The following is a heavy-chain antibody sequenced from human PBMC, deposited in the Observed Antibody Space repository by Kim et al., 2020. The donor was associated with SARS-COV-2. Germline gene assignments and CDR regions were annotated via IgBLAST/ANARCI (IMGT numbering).Heavy chain of an antibody. V-gene: IGHV3-23*01. Sequence: TYYADSVKGRFTITRNNSKNTLYLQMNSLRAEDTAVYYCAKATMVRGVIVWGHGTLVTVSS. CDR3: AKATMVRGVIV. J-gene: IGHJ4*01. CDR2: T. D-gene: IGHD3-10*01.